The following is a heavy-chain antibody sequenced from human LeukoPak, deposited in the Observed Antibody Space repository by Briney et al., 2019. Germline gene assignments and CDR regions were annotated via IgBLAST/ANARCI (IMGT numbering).Heavy chain of an antibody. D-gene: IGHD2-2*01. J-gene: IGHJ5*02. CDR2: INNSGST. CDR3: ARAGPYCSSTSCYPSWFDP. CDR1: GGSFSGYY. Sequence: PSETLSLICAVYGGSFSGYYWSWIRQPPGKGLEWIGEINNSGSTNYNPSLKSRVTISVDTSKNQFSLKLSSVTAADTAVYYCARAGPYCSSTSCYPSWFDPWGQGTLVTVSS. V-gene: IGHV4-34*01.